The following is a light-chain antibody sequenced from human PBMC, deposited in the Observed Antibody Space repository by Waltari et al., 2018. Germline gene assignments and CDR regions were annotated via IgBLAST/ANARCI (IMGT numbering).Light chain of an antibody. V-gene: IGLV3-27*01. Sequence: SYELTQPSSESVSQGQTATITCPGDVLAKGYVRWFVQRPGQAPVLVIYKGFERPSGIPERFSGSRSGTTVTLTISGAQVEDEAEYYCYSAADNRLLFGGGTNLTVL. CDR1: VLAKGY. CDR2: KGF. CDR3: YSAADNRLL. J-gene: IGLJ2*01.